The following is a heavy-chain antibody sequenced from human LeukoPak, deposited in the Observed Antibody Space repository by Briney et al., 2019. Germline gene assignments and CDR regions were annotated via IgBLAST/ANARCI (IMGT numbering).Heavy chain of an antibody. Sequence: SETLSLTCTVSGGSISSYYWSWIRQPPGKGLEWMGYIYYSGSTNYNPSLKSRVTISVDTSKNQFSLKLSSVTAADTAVYYCARDKGAHYYDSSGYYFDYWGQGTLVTVSS. CDR1: GGSISSYY. CDR2: IYYSGST. D-gene: IGHD3-22*01. J-gene: IGHJ4*02. V-gene: IGHV4-59*01. CDR3: ARDKGAHYYDSSGYYFDY.